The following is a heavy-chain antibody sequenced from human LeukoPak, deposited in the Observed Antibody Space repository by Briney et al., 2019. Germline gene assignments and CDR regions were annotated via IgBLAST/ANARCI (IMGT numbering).Heavy chain of an antibody. CDR2: IYPDDSDT. V-gene: IGHV5-51*01. CDR3: ARQNYDFWSGYYPFDY. Sequence: GESLKISCKGSGYSFTSYWLGWVRQMPGKGLEWMGIIYPDDSDTRYSPSFQGQVTISADKSISTAYLQWSSLKASDTAMYYCARQNYDFWSGYYPFDYWGQGTLVTVSS. CDR1: GYSFTSYW. D-gene: IGHD3-3*01. J-gene: IGHJ4*02.